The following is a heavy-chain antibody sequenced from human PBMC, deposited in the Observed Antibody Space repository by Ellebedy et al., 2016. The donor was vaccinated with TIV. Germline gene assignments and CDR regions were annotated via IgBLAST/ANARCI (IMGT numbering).Heavy chain of an antibody. CDR1: GVSITSHF. Sequence: SETLSLTCTVSGVSITSHFWTWIRQPAGKGLEWIGRMYPTGTTSYNPSLKSRVTMSRDTSKDQFSLKLSSVTAADTAVYYCARHGPQWFDAFDAWGQGTMVTVSS. CDR3: ARHGPQWFDAFDA. J-gene: IGHJ3*01. CDR2: MYPTGTT. D-gene: IGHD3-22*01. V-gene: IGHV4-4*07.